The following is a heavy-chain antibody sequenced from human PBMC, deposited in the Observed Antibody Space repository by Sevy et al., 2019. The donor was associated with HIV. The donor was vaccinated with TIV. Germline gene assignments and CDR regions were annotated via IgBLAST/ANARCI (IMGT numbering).Heavy chain of an antibody. Sequence: GGSLRLSCAASGFTFSSYAMSWVRQAPGKGLEWVSGISGSGVSTYYAGSVKGRFTISRDNSQNTLYLQMNSLRAEDTAVYYCVKVAGSVTYYSGDFDYWGQGILVTVSS. CDR2: ISGSGVST. CDR3: VKVAGSVTYYSGDFDY. J-gene: IGHJ4*02. CDR1: GFTFSSYA. V-gene: IGHV3-23*01. D-gene: IGHD3-10*01.